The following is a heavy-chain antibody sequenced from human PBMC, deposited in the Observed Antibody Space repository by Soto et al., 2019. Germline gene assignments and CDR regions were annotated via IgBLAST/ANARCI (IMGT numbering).Heavy chain of an antibody. Sequence: GGSLRLSCTASGFTFGDYSISWVRQSPWTGLEWVGYLRGKGYGGTAEYAASVKDRFSVSRDDSRGIVYLHVNSLKTEDTAIYYCTRLEREYASAAHDYSGHGALVT. J-gene: IGHJ4*01. CDR3: TRLEREYASAAHDY. CDR1: GFTFGDYS. V-gene: IGHV3-49*04. CDR2: LRGKGYGGTA. D-gene: IGHD2-2*01.